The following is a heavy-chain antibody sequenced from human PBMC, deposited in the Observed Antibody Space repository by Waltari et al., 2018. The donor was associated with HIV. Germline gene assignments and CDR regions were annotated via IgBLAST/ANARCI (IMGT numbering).Heavy chain of an antibody. CDR3: ARDYLPHTVPVRWYNWFDP. CDR2: NNAVNGNT. V-gene: IGHV1-3*01. Sequence: QVQLVQTGAEVKKPGAAVTVSCTAAGDTFTSYALHCVRQATGQRIEWMGWNNAVNGNTKYSQKFQGRVTITRYTSASTAYMELSSLRSEDTAVYYCARDYLPHTVPVRWYNWFDPWGQGTLVTVSS. CDR1: GDTFTSYA. D-gene: IGHD3-10*01. J-gene: IGHJ5*02.